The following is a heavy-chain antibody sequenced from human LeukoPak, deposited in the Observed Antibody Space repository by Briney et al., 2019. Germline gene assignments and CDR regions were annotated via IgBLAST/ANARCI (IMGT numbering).Heavy chain of an antibody. Sequence: PGGSLRLSCAASGFTVRSNYMSWVRQAPGKGLEWVSVIYSDGRIHYADSVKGRFTISRDDSKNTLYLQMNSLRAEDTAVYYCARESGYSYGLAGFFDYWGQGTLVTVSS. D-gene: IGHD5-18*01. CDR2: IYSDGRI. V-gene: IGHV3-53*01. CDR1: GFTVRSNY. J-gene: IGHJ4*02. CDR3: ARESGYSYGLAGFFDY.